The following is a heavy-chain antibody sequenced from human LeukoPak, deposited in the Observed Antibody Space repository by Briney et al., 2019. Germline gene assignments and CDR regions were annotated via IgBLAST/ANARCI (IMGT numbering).Heavy chain of an antibody. CDR2: IYYNGKT. D-gene: IGHD6-19*01. V-gene: IGHV4-59*12. CDR3: ARRIAVAYRRGWFDP. J-gene: IGHJ5*02. Sequence: PSETLSLTCTVSGGSISSYYWTWIRQPPGKGLEWIGYIYYNGKTNYNPSLKSRLTISVDTSKKHFSLKLSSVTAADTAVYYCARRIAVAYRRGWFDPWGQGILVTVSS. CDR1: GGSISSYY.